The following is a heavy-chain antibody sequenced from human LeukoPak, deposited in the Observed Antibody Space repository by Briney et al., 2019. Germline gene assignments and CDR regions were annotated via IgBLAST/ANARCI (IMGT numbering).Heavy chain of an antibody. J-gene: IGHJ3*02. CDR3: AREDVRGLIHAFDT. Sequence: SQTLSLTCTVSGGSISSGSYYWSWIRQPAGKGLEWIGRIYSSGTTSYNPSLKSRVTISVDTSRNQFSLKLDSVTAADTAVYFCAREDVRGLIHAFDTWGQGTMVTISS. CDR1: GGSISSGSYY. V-gene: IGHV4-61*02. CDR2: IYSSGTT. D-gene: IGHD3-10*02.